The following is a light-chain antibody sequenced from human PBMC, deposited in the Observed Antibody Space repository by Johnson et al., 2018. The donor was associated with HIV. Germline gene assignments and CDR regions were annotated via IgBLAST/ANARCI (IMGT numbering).Light chain of an antibody. CDR2: DKN. CDR1: SSTIGTNY. J-gene: IGLJ1*01. Sequence: QSVLTQPPSVSAAPGQKVTISCSGSSSTIGTNYVSWYQQFPGTAPKLLIFDKNKRPSGIPDRFSASQSGTSATLDITGLQTGDEADYYCGTWDTSPGAQYVFGSGTKVTVL. CDR3: GTWDTSPGAQYV. V-gene: IGLV1-51*01.